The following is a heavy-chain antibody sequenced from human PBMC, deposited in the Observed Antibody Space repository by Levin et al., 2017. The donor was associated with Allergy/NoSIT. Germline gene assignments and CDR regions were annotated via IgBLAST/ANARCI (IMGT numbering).Heavy chain of an antibody. CDR3: ARTQKYCSSTSCYFINYYYYGMDV. Sequence: GESLKISCAASGFTFSSYSMNWVRQAPGKGLEWVSSISSSSSYIYYADSVKGRFTISRDNAKNSLYLQMNSLRAEDTAVYYCARTQKYCSSTSCYFINYYYYGMDVWGQGTTVTVSS. CDR2: ISSSSSYI. V-gene: IGHV3-21*01. CDR1: GFTFSSYS. D-gene: IGHD2-2*01. J-gene: IGHJ6*02.